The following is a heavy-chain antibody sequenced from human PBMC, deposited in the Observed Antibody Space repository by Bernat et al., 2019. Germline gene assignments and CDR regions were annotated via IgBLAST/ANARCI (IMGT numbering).Heavy chain of an antibody. V-gene: IGHV4-34*01. D-gene: IGHD6-13*01. Sequence: QVQLQQWGAGLLKPSETLSLTCAVYGGSFSGYYWSWIRQPPGKGLEWIGEINHSGSTNYNPSLKSRVTISVDTSKNQFSLKLSSVTAADTAVYYCARGRGFLQQLPGWFDLWGQGTLVTVSS. CDR3: ARGRGFLQQLPGWFDL. CDR1: GGSFSGYY. CDR2: INHSGST. J-gene: IGHJ5*02.